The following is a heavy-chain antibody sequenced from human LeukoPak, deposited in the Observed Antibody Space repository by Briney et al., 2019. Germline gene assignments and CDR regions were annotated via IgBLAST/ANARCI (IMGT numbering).Heavy chain of an antibody. CDR2: VYHVGTT. J-gene: IGHJ4*02. D-gene: IGHD4-17*01. V-gene: IGHV4-38-2*02. Sequence: SETLSLTCTVSGYSISSGYFWGWIRQPPGKGLEWIGVYHVGTTDYNPSLKSRVTISVDRSKNQFSLQLNSVTPEDTAVYYCARYGDYPDYWGQGTLVTVSS. CDR3: ARYGDYPDY. CDR1: GYSISSGYF.